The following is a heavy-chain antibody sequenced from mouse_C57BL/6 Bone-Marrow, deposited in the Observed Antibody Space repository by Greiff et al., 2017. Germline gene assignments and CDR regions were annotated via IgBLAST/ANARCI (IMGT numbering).Heavy chain of an antibody. V-gene: IGHV5-6*02. Sequence: EVKLVESGGDLVKPGGSLKLSCAASGFTFSSYGMSWVRQTPDKRLEWVATISSGGSYTYYPDSVKGRFTISRDHAKNTLYLQMSSLKSEDTAMYYCARRYYGSSYDYAMDYWGQGTSVTVSS. D-gene: IGHD1-1*01. CDR3: ARRYYGSSYDYAMDY. CDR1: GFTFSSYG. J-gene: IGHJ4*01. CDR2: ISSGGSYT.